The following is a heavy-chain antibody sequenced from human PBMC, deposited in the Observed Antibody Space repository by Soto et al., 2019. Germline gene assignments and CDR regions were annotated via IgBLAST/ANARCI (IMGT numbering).Heavy chain of an antibody. CDR2: LSAYNGNT. V-gene: IGHV1-18*01. J-gene: IGHJ4*02. Sequence: QVQLVQSGAEVKKPGASVKVSCKASGYTFASYAISWMRQAPGQGLEWMGWLSAYNGNTNYAQKLQGRVTMTTGTSTRTAYRELRSLRSDATAVYCCARDPATPDYWGQGTVVTVSS. CDR1: GYTFASYA. CDR3: ARDPATPDY.